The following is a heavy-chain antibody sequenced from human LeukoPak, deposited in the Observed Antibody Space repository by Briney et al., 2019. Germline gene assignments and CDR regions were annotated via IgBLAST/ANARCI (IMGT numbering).Heavy chain of an antibody. CDR2: VYSSGSS. V-gene: IGHV4-4*07. J-gene: IGHJ4*02. CDR3: ARAYYYDSSRYYYGHENFDY. D-gene: IGHD3-22*01. CDR1: GGSMSSYY. Sequence: PSETLSLTCTVSGGSMSSYYWSWIRQPAGKGLEWIGRVYSSGSSNYNPSLESRVTMSLDTSKKQFSLRLTSVTAVDTAVYYCARAYYYDSSRYYYGHENFDYRGQGILVTVSS.